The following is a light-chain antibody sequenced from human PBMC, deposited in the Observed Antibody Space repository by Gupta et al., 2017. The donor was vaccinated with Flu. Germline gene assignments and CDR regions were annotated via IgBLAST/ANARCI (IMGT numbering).Light chain of an antibody. CDR3: TSYADNNNLL. V-gene: IGLV2-8*01. CDR2: EVT. Sequence: QSALTQPPSASGSPGQSVTISCTGSTSDIGGYNYVSWYRQLPGKVPKLMIYEVTKRPSGVPDRFSGSKSGNTASLTVSGLQAEDEADYYCTSYADNNNLLFGGGTKVTVL. J-gene: IGLJ3*02. CDR1: TSDIGGYNY.